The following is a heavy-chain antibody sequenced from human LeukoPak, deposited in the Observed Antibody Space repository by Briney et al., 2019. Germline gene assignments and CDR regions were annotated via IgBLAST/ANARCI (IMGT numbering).Heavy chain of an antibody. J-gene: IGHJ4*02. CDR3: ARKGFKRRFDY. Sequence: KSSETLSLTCAVYGGSFSGYLWSWIRQPPGKGLEWIGDINHSGSTNYNPSLKSPVTISVDTSKNQFSLRLSSVTAADTAVYYCARKGFKRRFDYWGQGTLVTVSS. V-gene: IGHV4-34*01. CDR2: INHSGST. CDR1: GGSFSGYL.